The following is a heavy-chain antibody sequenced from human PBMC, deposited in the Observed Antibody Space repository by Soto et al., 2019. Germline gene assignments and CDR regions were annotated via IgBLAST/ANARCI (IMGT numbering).Heavy chain of an antibody. Sequence: GGSLRLSCAASGFTFSTQWMSWVRQAPGKGLEWVANIKGDGSEKYYVESVKGRFTISRDNAKNSLYLQMNSLRAEDTAVYYCASASKWGQGTLVTVSS. CDR1: GFTFSTQW. V-gene: IGHV3-7*05. CDR2: IKGDGSEK. CDR3: ASASK. J-gene: IGHJ4*02.